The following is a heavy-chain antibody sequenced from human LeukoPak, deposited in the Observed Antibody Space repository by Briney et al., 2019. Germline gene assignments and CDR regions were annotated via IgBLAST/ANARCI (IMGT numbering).Heavy chain of an antibody. CDR3: ARATYPNNGPIDY. V-gene: IGHV3-11*01. J-gene: IGHJ4*02. Sequence: PGGSLRLSCAASGFTFSDYYMTWIRQAPGKGLEWVSYISSSGSTIYYADSVKGRFTISRDNAKNSLYLQMNSLRAEDTAVYYCARATYPNNGPIDYWGQGTLVTVSS. CDR1: GFTFSDYY. D-gene: IGHD1/OR15-1a*01. CDR2: ISSSGSTI.